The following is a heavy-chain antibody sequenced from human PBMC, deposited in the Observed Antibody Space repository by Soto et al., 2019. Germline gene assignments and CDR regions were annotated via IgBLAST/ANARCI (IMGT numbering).Heavy chain of an antibody. CDR3: AKDYIQSIAAAGTAYDY. J-gene: IGHJ4*02. CDR1: GFTFSSYG. Sequence: GGSLRLSCAASGFTFSSYGMHWVRQAPGKGLEWVAVISYDGSDKYYADSVKGRFTISRDNSKNTLYLQMNSLRAEDTAVYYCAKDYIQSIAAAGTAYDYWGQGTLVTVSS. CDR2: ISYDGSDK. D-gene: IGHD6-13*01. V-gene: IGHV3-30*18.